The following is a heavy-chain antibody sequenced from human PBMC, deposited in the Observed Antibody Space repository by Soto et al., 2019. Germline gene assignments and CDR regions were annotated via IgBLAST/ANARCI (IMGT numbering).Heavy chain of an antibody. CDR3: ARPSIAVAGTLQHSHYYYGMDV. D-gene: IGHD6-19*01. J-gene: IGHJ6*02. CDR2: IYYSGST. V-gene: IGHV4-59*12. Sequence: SETLSLTCTVSGGSISSYYWSWIRQPPGKGLEWIGYIYYSGSTRYSPSFQGQVTISADKSISTAYLQWSSLKASDTAMYYCARPSIAVAGTLQHSHYYYGMDVWGQGTTVTVSS. CDR1: GGSISSYY.